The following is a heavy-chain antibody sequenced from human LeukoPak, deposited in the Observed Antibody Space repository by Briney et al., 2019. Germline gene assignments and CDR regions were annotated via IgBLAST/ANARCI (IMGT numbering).Heavy chain of an antibody. CDR3: ARRLGGWYPFDY. Sequence: SETLSLTCTVSGGSISSYYWSWIRQPPGKGLEWIGYIYYSGSTNYNPSLKSRVTISVDTSKNQFSLKLSSVTAADTAVYYCARRLGGWYPFDYWGQGTLVTVSS. CDR1: GGSISSYY. D-gene: IGHD6-19*01. V-gene: IGHV4-59*08. J-gene: IGHJ4*02. CDR2: IYYSGST.